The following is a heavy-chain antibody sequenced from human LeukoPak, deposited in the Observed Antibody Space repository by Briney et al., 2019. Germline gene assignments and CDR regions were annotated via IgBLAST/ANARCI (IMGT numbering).Heavy chain of an antibody. V-gene: IGHV3-21*01. D-gene: IGHD5-18*01. CDR3: ARDDSFGFDYYYYFDL. Sequence: GGSLRLSCAASGFTFSSHSMNWARQAPGKGLEWISSISSSSTYIYFADSVKGRFTISRDNAKNSLYLQMNSLRAEDTAVYYCARDDSFGFDYYYYFDLWGKGTTVTVSS. CDR2: ISSSSTYI. CDR1: GFTFSSHS. J-gene: IGHJ6*03.